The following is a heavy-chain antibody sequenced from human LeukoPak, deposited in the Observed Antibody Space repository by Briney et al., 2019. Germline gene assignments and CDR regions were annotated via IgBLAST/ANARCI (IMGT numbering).Heavy chain of an antibody. CDR3: ARVQDVLRYFDWLLYFDY. J-gene: IGHJ4*02. D-gene: IGHD3-9*01. Sequence: ASVKVSCKASGYTFTSYYMHWVRQAPGQGLEWMGIINPSGGSTNYAQKLQGRVTMTTDTSTSTAYMELRSLRSDDTAVYYCARVQDVLRYFDWLLYFDYWGQGTLVTVSS. CDR1: GYTFTSYY. V-gene: IGHV1-46*01. CDR2: INPSGGST.